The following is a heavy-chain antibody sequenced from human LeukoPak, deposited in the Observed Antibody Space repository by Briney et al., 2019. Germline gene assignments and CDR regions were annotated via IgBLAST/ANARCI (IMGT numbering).Heavy chain of an antibody. Sequence: GGSLRLSCVASGFIFSRYAMHWVRQAPGKGLEWVTVISYDGSKKYYVDSVKGRFTISRDNSKDTLYLQMNSLRAEDTAVYYCAKAAEYCSGWPSAVGASFDYWGQGTLVTVSS. V-gene: IGHV3-30-3*01. D-gene: IGHD6-19*01. CDR3: AKAAEYCSGWPSAVGASFDY. CDR2: ISYDGSKK. CDR1: GFIFSRYA. J-gene: IGHJ4*02.